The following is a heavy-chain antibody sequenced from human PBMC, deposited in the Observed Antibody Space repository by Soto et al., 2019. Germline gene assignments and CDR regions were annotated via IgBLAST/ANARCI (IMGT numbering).Heavy chain of an antibody. CDR1: GGSTSSGGYS. CDR3: ARGGLLPDY. J-gene: IGHJ4*02. V-gene: IGHV4-30-2*01. CDR2: ISHSGST. D-gene: IGHD6-19*01. Sequence: QLQLQESGSGLVKPSQTLSLTCAVSGGSTSSGGYSWSWLQQPPGKGLEWIGYISHSGSTYYNPSLKSLVTISVDTSKNQFSLRLSSVTAADTAVYYCARGGLLPDYWGQGTLVTVSS.